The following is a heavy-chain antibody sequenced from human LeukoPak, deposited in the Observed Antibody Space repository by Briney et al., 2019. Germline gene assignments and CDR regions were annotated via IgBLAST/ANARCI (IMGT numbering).Heavy chain of an antibody. D-gene: IGHD3-22*01. CDR1: GGSISRYY. J-gene: IGHJ4*02. V-gene: IGHV4-59*08. CDR3: AAVRDSSGYPLDY. Sequence: SETLSLTCTVSGGSISRYYWSWIRQPPGKGLEWIGYIYYNGGTYYNPSLKSRVTVSVDRSKNQFSLKLSSVTAADTAVYYCAAVRDSSGYPLDYWGQGTLVTVSS. CDR2: IYYNGGT.